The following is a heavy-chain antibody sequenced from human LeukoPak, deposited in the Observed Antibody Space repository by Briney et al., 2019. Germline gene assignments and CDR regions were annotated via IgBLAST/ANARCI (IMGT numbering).Heavy chain of an antibody. J-gene: IGHJ4*02. CDR2: VSGSGSST. D-gene: IGHD2-8*01. CDR1: GFTFSSYA. Sequence: PGGSLRLSCAASGFTFSSYAMSWVRQAPGKGLEWVSVVSGSGSSTYYADSVKGRFTISRDNSKNILYLQMNSLRAEDTAVYYCARAILLMVYAPGYWGQGTLVTVSS. V-gene: IGHV3-23*01. CDR3: ARAILLMVYAPGY.